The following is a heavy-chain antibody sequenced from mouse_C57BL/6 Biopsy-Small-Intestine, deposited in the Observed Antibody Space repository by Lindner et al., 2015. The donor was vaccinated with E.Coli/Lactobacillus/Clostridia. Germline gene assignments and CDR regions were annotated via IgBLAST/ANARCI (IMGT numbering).Heavy chain of an antibody. D-gene: IGHD2-2*01. CDR1: GYTFTDYN. CDR3: ARWLDWYFDV. Sequence: VQLQESGPELVKPGASVKMSCKASGYTFTDYNMHWVKQSHGKSLGWIGYINPNNGGTSYNQKFKGKATLTVNKSSSTAYMELRSLTSEDSAVYYCARWLDWYFDVWGTGTTVTVSS. V-gene: IGHV1-22*01. J-gene: IGHJ1*03. CDR2: INPNNGGT.